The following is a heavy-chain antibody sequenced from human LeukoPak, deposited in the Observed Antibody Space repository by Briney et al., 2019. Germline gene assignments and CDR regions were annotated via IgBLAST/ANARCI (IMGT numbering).Heavy chain of an antibody. D-gene: IGHD2-2*01. CDR1: GFTFSGYV. Sequence: GGSLRLSCAASGFTFSGYVISWVRQAPGKGPQWVADISGSGGSTYYADSVKGRSSVSRDNSKNMVYLELNSLRAEDTAVYYCAKNHEHGRYAGFDFWAEGALVAVSS. V-gene: IGHV3-23*01. J-gene: IGHJ3*01. CDR2: ISGSGGST. CDR3: AKNHEHGRYAGFDF.